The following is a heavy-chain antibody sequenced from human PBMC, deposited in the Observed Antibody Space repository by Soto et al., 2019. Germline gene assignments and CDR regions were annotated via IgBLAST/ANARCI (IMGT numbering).Heavy chain of an antibody. CDR2: ISGSGGST. V-gene: IGHV3-23*01. CDR1: GFTFSSYA. J-gene: IGHJ4*02. Sequence: GGSLRLSCAASGFTFSSYAMSWVRQAPGKGLEWVLAISGSGGSTYYADSVKGRFTISRDNSKNTLYLQMNSLRAEDTAVYYCAKEVVFLTGYYKYYFDYWGQGTLVTVSS. D-gene: IGHD3-9*01. CDR3: AKEVVFLTGYYKYYFDY.